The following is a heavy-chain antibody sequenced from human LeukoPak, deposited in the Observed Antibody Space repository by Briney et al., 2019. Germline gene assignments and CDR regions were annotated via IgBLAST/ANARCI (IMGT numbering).Heavy chain of an antibody. J-gene: IGHJ4*02. CDR1: GFTFSSYS. Sequence: GGSLRLSCAASGFTFSSYSMNWVRQAPGKGLEWVSSISSSNYYISYADSVKGRFTISRDNSKNTLYLQMNSLRAEDTAVYYCARGPSGYHNTGGQGTLVTVSS. CDR3: ARGPSGYHNT. D-gene: IGHD5-12*01. V-gene: IGHV3-21*01. CDR2: ISSSNYYI.